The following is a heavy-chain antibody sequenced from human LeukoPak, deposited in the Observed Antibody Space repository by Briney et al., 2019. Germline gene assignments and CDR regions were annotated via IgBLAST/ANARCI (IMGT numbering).Heavy chain of an antibody. D-gene: IGHD3-10*01. CDR3: ARSVMVRGAFRY. J-gene: IGHJ4*02. Sequence: SEGLCVTCAVYVGSFSGYYWSWSRESPGEGVEWRWEINHSVGTNNTPSPKSRVALSVDKSKNQFSLKLVSVIAADTAVYHCARSVMVRGAFRYWGQGTLVTVSS. CDR2: INHSVGT. CDR1: VGSFSGYY. V-gene: IGHV4-34*01.